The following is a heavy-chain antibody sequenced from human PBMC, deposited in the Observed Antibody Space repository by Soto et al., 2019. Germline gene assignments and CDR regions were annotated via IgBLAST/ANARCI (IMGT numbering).Heavy chain of an antibody. CDR1: GFTFSGYW. Sequence: GSLRLSCAASGFTFSGYWMSWVRQAPGKGLEWVADIKHDGSVKFYVDSVKGRFTISRDNAKKLLYLQMSGLRAEDTALYYCARAPYINAWYRFDLWGQGTLVTVSS. CDR2: IKHDGSVK. V-gene: IGHV3-7*03. J-gene: IGHJ4*02. D-gene: IGHD6-13*01. CDR3: ARAPYINAWYRFDL.